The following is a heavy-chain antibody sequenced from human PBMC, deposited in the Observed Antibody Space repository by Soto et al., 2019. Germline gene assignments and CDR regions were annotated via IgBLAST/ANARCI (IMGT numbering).Heavy chain of an antibody. J-gene: IGHJ6*02. CDR3: AREDDGGDRDYYGLDV. Sequence: SETLSLTCTVSGGSISYEYYHWTWIRQSPGKGLEWIGYIHYSGSIIYNPSFKSRVTISVDTSKNQFSLQLSSVTAADTAVYFCAREDDGGDRDYYGLDVWGQGTAVTVSS. CDR1: GGSISYEYYH. D-gene: IGHD2-21*02. CDR2: IHYSGSI. V-gene: IGHV4-30-4*08.